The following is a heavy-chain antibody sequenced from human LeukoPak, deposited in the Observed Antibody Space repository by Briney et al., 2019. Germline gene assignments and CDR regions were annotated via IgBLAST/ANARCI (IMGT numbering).Heavy chain of an antibody. CDR2: IYSGGST. CDR1: GFTVSSNY. D-gene: IGHD3-16*01. J-gene: IGHJ5*02. Sequence: GGSLRLSCAASGFTVSSNYMSWVRQAPGKGLEWVSVIYSGGSTYYADSVKGRFTISRDNSKNTLYLQMNSLRAEDTAVYYCAKDLRHRSNWFDPWGQGTLVTVSS. V-gene: IGHV3-66*01. CDR3: AKDLRHRSNWFDP.